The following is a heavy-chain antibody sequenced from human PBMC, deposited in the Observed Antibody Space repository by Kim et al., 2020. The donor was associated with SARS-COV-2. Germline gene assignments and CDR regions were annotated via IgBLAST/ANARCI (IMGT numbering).Heavy chain of an antibody. Sequence: SVKVSCKASGGTFSSYAISWVRQAPGQGLEWMGGIIPIFGTANYAQKFQGRVTITADESTSTAYMELSSLRSEDTAVYYCARKSYSSSSLVPSKKNYYYYGMDVWGQGTTVTVSS. CDR1: GGTFSSYA. CDR3: ARKSYSSSSLVPSKKNYYYYGMDV. J-gene: IGHJ6*02. V-gene: IGHV1-69*13. D-gene: IGHD6-6*01. CDR2: IIPIFGTA.